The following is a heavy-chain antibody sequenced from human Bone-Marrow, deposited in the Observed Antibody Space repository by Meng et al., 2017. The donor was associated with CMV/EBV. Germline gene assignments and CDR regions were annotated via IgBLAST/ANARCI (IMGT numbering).Heavy chain of an antibody. Sequence: GESLKISCAASGFTVSSNYISWVRQAPGKGLEWVSVIYSGGSSTYYADSVKGRFTISRDNSKNTLYLQMNSLRAEDTAVYYCAKTTRYCSSTSCYRGRGYSYGYDYWVQGTLVTVSS. CDR2: IYSGGSST. CDR1: GFTVSSNY. D-gene: IGHD2-2*02. J-gene: IGHJ4*02. CDR3: AKTTRYCSSTSCYRGRGYSYGYDY. V-gene: IGHV3-23*03.